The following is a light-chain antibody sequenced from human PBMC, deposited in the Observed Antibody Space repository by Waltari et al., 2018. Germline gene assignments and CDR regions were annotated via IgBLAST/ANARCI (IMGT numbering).Light chain of an antibody. J-gene: IGKJ5*01. CDR2: DAS. V-gene: IGKV3-15*01. CDR1: QNIGRN. Sequence: IVMTQSPAPLPVSPGGRVTLSCRASQNIGRNLAWYQQKPGQAPRLLICDASTRATGIPARFGGSGSGTEFTLTISSLQSEDSAIYYCQHYHNWPSTFGQGTRLEIK. CDR3: QHYHNWPST.